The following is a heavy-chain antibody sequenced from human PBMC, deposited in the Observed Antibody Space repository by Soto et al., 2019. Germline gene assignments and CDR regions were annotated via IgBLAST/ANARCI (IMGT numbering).Heavy chain of an antibody. J-gene: IGHJ4*02. D-gene: IGHD3-16*01. V-gene: IGHV3-21*01. CDR1: GFTFSNYS. Sequence: GGSLRLSCAASGFTFSNYSMSWVRQAPGKGLERVSTISSSSSYIYYADSVKGRFTISRDNAKNSLYLQMNSLRDGDTAVYYCGRSGGIFYAFDYWGQRTRITVSS. CDR3: GRSGGIFYAFDY. CDR2: ISSSSSYI.